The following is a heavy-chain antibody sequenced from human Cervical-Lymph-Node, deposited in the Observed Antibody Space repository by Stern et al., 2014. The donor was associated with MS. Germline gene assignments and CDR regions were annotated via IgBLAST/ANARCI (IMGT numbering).Heavy chain of an antibody. D-gene: IGHD6-13*01. Sequence: QVQLVESGPGLVEPSQTLSLTCTVSGASISSGFHWSWIRQHPGKGLEWIGFIYYGESTYFNPSLKSRVTISVDTSKNQFSLKLSSVTAADTAVYYCAGSSWHFHYWGQGALVTVSS. CDR3: AGSSWHFHY. V-gene: IGHV4-31*03. J-gene: IGHJ4*02. CDR2: IYYGEST. CDR1: GASISSGFH.